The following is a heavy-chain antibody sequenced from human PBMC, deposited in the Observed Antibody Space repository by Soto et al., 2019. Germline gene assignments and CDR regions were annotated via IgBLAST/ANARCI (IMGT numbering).Heavy chain of an antibody. J-gene: IGHJ6*02. CDR2: IYHSGST. D-gene: IGHD3-9*01. V-gene: IGHV4-4*02. Sequence: QVQLQESGPGLVKPSGTLSLTCAVSGGSITSSNWWSWVRQPPGKGLEWIGEIYHSGSTNYNPSPPSPVSISIDKSKNRFPLKLSAVTAADTAVYYCARWGRCYGLMTGPRSYYSGMDVWGQGTTVTVSS. CDR3: ARWGRCYGLMTGPRSYYSGMDV. CDR1: GGSITSSNW.